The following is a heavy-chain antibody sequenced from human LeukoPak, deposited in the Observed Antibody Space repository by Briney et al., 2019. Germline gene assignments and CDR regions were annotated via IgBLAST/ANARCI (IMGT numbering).Heavy chain of an antibody. D-gene: IGHD3-22*01. CDR3: ARAPSEIGGYYPEYFRH. CDR2: IKSDGST. CDR1: GFTFSAYW. Sequence: GGSLRLSCAASGFTFSAYWMHWVRQAPGKGLVWVSRIKSDGSTNYADSVKARFTISRDNAKNKVSLQMNTLRAEATGVYYCARAPSEIGGYYPEYFRHWGQGTLVTVSS. J-gene: IGHJ1*01. V-gene: IGHV3-74*01.